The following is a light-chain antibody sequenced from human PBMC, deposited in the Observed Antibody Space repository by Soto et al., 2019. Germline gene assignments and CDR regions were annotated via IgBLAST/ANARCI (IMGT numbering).Light chain of an antibody. Sequence: EIVLTQSPATLSLSPGERATLSCRASQSVSSYLAWYQQKPGQAPRLLIYDASNRATGIPARFTGSGSGTGFTLAITGVEPEDFAVYYCQQRSTCPLTFGGGTKVEIK. V-gene: IGKV3-11*01. CDR1: QSVSSY. J-gene: IGKJ4*01. CDR2: DAS. CDR3: QQRSTCPLT.